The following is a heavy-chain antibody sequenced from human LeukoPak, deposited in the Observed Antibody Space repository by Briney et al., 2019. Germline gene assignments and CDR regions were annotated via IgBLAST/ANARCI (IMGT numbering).Heavy chain of an antibody. J-gene: IGHJ5*02. Sequence: GRSLRLSCAASGFTFSSYGMHWVRQAPGKGLEWVAVISYDGSNKYYADSVKGRFTISRDNSKNTLYLQMNSLRAEDTAVYYCVKDERWFGEFYNWFDPWGQGTLVTVSS. CDR3: VKDERWFGEFYNWFDP. D-gene: IGHD3-10*01. CDR1: GFTFSSYG. V-gene: IGHV3-30*18. CDR2: ISYDGSNK.